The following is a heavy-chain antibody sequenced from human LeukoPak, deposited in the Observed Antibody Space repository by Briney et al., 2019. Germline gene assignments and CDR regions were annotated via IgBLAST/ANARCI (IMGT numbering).Heavy chain of an antibody. CDR3: ARAAYVWGSYRYLWFDP. V-gene: IGHV4-34*01. CDR1: GGSFSGYY. CDR2: INHSGST. Sequence: SETLSLTCAVYGGSFSGYYWSWIRQPPGKGLEWIGEINHSGSTNYNPSLKSRVTISVDTSKNQFSLKLSSVTAADAAVYYCARAAYVWGSYRYLWFDPWGQGTLVTVSS. J-gene: IGHJ5*02. D-gene: IGHD3-16*02.